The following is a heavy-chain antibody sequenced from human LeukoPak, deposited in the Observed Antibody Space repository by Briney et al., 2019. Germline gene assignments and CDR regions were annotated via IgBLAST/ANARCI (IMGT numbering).Heavy chain of an antibody. CDR2: INPNSGDT. V-gene: IGHV1-2*02. CDR3: ARVGHYDFWSGEYYFDY. CDR1: GFTFTDYY. J-gene: IGHJ4*02. Sequence: ASVKVSCKASGFTFTDYYMHWVRQAPGQGLDWMGWINPNSGDTNYAQKFQGRVTMTRDTSISTAYMELSRLRSDDTAVYYCARVGHYDFWSGEYYFDYWGQGTLVTVSS. D-gene: IGHD3-3*01.